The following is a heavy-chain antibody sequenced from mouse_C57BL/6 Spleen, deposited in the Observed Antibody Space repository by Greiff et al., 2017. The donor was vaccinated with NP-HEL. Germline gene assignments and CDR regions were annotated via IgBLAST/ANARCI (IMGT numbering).Heavy chain of an antibody. Sequence: VQLQQSGPGLVQPSQSLSITCTVSGFSLTSYGVHWVRQSPGKGLEWLGVIWSGGSTDYHAAFISRLSISKDNSKSQVFFKMNSLQADDTAIYYCARDYGSSNWYFDVWGTGTTVTVSS. D-gene: IGHD1-1*01. CDR1: GFSLTSYG. J-gene: IGHJ1*03. V-gene: IGHV2-2*01. CDR2: IWSGGST. CDR3: ARDYGSSNWYFDV.